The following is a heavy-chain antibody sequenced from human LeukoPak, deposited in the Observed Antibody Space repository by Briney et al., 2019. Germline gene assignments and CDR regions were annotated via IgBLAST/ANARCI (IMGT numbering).Heavy chain of an antibody. CDR2: IRSKSFGETI. D-gene: IGHD5-24*01. V-gene: IGHV3-49*03. CDR1: GFTFADYA. J-gene: IGHJ4*02. Sequence: GGPLRLSCATSGFTFADYAMVWFRQAPGKGLEWLCFIRSKSFGETILYAPSLKGRFTISRDDSKSIAYLQMNSLKAEDTGMYYCTRATDGYPDLDYWGQGTLVTVSS. CDR3: TRATDGYPDLDY.